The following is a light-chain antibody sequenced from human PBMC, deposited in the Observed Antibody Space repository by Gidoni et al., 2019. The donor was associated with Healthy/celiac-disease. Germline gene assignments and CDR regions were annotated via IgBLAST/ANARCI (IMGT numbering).Light chain of an antibody. CDR3: QQSYCTPS. V-gene: IGKV1-39*01. Sequence: DIQMTQSPSSLSASVGDRVTITCRTSQSISSYLNWYQQKPGKAPQLLIYAASSLQSGVPSRFSGSGSGTDFTLTISSLQPEDFATYYCQQSYCTPSFGGGTKVEIK. CDR2: AAS. J-gene: IGKJ4*01. CDR1: QSISSY.